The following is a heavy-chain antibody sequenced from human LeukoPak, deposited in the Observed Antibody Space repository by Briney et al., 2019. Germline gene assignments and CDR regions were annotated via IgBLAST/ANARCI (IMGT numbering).Heavy chain of an antibody. J-gene: IGHJ4*02. CDR3: MTYSSSRGYFNY. D-gene: IGHD4-11*01. Sequence: SETLSLTCTVSGYSISSGYYWGWIRQPPGKGLEWIGSMYYSGSTYYNPSLKSRVTISLDMSKNQFSLKLSSVTAADTAVYYCMTYSSSRGYFNYWGQGTLVTVSS. CDR1: GYSISSGYY. V-gene: IGHV4-38-2*02. CDR2: MYYSGST.